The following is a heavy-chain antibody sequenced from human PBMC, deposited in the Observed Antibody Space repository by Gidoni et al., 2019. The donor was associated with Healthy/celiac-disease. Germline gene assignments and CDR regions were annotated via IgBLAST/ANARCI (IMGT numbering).Heavy chain of an antibody. V-gene: IGHV3-30*03. CDR2: ISYDGSNK. CDR3: ATEYYYDTLDY. CDR1: GFTFSSYG. J-gene: IGHJ4*02. Sequence: QVQLVESGGGVVQPGRSLRLSCAASGFTFSSYGMHWVRQAPGKGLEWVAVISYDGSNKYYADSVKGRFTISRDNSKNTLYLQMNSLRAEDTAVYYCATEYYYDTLDYWGQGTLVTVSS. D-gene: IGHD3-22*01.